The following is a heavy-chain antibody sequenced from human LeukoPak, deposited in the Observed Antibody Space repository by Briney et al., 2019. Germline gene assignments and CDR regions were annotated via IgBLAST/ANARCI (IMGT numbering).Heavy chain of an antibody. V-gene: IGHV3-9*03. Sequence: GRSLRLSCAASGFTFDDYAMHWVRQAPWKGLEWVSVISWNSGSIGYADSVKGRFTISRDNAKNSLYLQMNSLRAEDMALYHCAKGTMAVFGAYDYWGQGTLVTVSS. CDR2: ISWNSGSI. D-gene: IGHD3-3*01. J-gene: IGHJ4*02. CDR1: GFTFDDYA. CDR3: AKGTMAVFGAYDY.